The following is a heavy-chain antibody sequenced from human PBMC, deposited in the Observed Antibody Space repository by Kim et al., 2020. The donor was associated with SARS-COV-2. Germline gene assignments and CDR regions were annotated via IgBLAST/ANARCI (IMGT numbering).Heavy chain of an antibody. Sequence: GGSLRLSCAASGFTFDGYTMHWVRQAPGKGLEWVSLISWDGGSTYYADSVKGRFTISRDNSKNSLYLQMNSLRTEDTALYYCAKAPSSNWYDFVYWGQGTLVTVSS. CDR2: ISWDGGST. CDR3: AKAPSSNWYDFVY. CDR1: GFTFDGYT. V-gene: IGHV3-43*01. J-gene: IGHJ4*02. D-gene: IGHD6-13*01.